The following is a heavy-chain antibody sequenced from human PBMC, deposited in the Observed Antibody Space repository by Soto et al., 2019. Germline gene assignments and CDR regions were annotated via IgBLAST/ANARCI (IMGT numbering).Heavy chain of an antibody. V-gene: IGHV3-30*18. CDR2: ISEDAETD. Sequence: GALRLSCVASGFTFSDFGMHWVRQGPGKGLEWLAVISEDAETDFHADSVKGRFTVSRDNFKETLYLQMNSLTTDDSGVYFCAKAPFRRPYYFYGMDVWGQGTTVTVSS. CDR1: GFTFSDFG. CDR3: AKAPFRRPYYFYGMDV. J-gene: IGHJ6*02. D-gene: IGHD3-10*01.